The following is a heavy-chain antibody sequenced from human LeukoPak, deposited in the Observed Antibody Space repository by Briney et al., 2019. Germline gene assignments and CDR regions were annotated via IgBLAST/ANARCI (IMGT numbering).Heavy chain of an antibody. CDR1: GYTFTSYY. J-gene: IGHJ4*02. V-gene: IGHV1-46*01. D-gene: IGHD6-13*01. CDR2: INPSGGST. CDR3: SLAAGTAYYFDY. Sequence: ASVKVSCKASGYTFTSYYMHWVRQAPGQGLEWMGIINPSGGSTSYAQKFQGRVTMTRDTSTSTVYMELSSLRSEDTAVYYCSLAAGTAYYFDYWGQGTLVTVSS.